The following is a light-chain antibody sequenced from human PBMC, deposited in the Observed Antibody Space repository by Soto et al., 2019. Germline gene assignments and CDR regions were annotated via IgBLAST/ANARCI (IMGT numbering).Light chain of an antibody. CDR3: QQYNIWPDT. J-gene: IGKJ2*01. Sequence: EIVLTQSPVTLSVSPGESATLSCRASPSVSLPLAWFQQRPGQAPRLLIYSASTRVTGIPARFRGSGSGTEFTLTISRLQSEDFALYYCQQYNIWPDTFGQGTKLETK. V-gene: IGKV3-15*01. CDR1: PSVSLP. CDR2: SAS.